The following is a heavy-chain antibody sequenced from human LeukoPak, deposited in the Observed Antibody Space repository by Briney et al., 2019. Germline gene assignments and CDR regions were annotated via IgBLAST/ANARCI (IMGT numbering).Heavy chain of an antibody. CDR3: ARLELLENWFDP. D-gene: IGHD1-26*01. V-gene: IGHV1-18*01. J-gene: IGHJ5*02. Sequence: ASVKVSCTTSGYTFTSYGITWVRQAPGQGLEWMGWINTYKGNTNYAQNLQGRVTMTTDTSTSTAYMELRSLRSDDTAVYYCARLELLENWFDPWGQGTLVTVSS. CDR2: INTYKGNT. CDR1: GYTFTSYG.